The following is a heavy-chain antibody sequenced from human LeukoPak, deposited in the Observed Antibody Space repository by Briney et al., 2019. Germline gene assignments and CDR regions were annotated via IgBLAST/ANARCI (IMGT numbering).Heavy chain of an antibody. D-gene: IGHD3-10*01. CDR3: ARGGAWFGERTYFDY. V-gene: IGHV4-61*01. CDR2: IYYSGST. CDR1: GGSVSSGSYY. Sequence: SETLSLTCTVSGGSVSSGSYYWSWIRQPPGKGLEWIGYIYYSGSTNYNPSLKSRVTISVDTSKNQFSLKLSSVTAADTAVYYCARGGAWFGERTYFDYWGQGTLVTVSS. J-gene: IGHJ4*02.